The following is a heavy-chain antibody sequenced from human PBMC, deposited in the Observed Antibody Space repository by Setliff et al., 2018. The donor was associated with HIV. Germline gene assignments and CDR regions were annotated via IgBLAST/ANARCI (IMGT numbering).Heavy chain of an antibody. J-gene: IGHJ5*02. CDR2: IYHSGSS. V-gene: IGHV4-4*02. CDR3: ARAFDSSAPWIDL. D-gene: IGHD3-22*01. Sequence: SETLSLTCAVSGGSITTTNWWTWIRQPPGKGLEWVGDIYHSGSSNYNPSLKTRVTISVDKSKNQFSLKLTSVIAADTAVYYCARAFDSSAPWIDLWAQGTLVTVSS. CDR1: GGSITTTNW.